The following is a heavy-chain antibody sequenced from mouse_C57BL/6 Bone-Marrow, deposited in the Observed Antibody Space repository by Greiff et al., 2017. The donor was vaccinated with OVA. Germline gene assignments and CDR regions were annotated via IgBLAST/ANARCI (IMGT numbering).Heavy chain of an antibody. J-gene: IGHJ3*01. CDR2: ISDGGSYT. Sequence: EVNVVESGGGLVKPGGSLKLSCAASGFTFSSYAMSWVRQTPEKRLEWVATISDGGSYTYYPDNVKGRFTISRDNAKNNLYLQMSHLKSEDTAMYYCARAGYYYYGSSFTSFAYWGQGTLVTVSA. V-gene: IGHV5-4*03. CDR3: ARAGYYYYGSSFTSFAY. CDR1: GFTFSSYA. D-gene: IGHD1-1*01.